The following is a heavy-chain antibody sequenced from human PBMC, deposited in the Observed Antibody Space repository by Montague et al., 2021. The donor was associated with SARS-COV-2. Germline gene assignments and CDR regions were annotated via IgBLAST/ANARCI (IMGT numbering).Heavy chain of an antibody. V-gene: IGHV4-39*01. Sequence: SETLSLTCTVSGDSISSSLRNWGWLRQPPGQGLEWFGFIFYSGVTYYSPSLKSRVTVFVDTTKNAFSLKLNSVTAADTAVYYCASVGCSSNVCNLFDSWGQGTLVTVSS. CDR2: IFYSGVT. CDR1: GDSISSSLRN. CDR3: ASVGCSSNVCNLFDS. D-gene: IGHD2-2*01. J-gene: IGHJ5*01.